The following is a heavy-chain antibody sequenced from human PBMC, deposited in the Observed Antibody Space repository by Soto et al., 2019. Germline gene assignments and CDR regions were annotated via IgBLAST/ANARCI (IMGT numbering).Heavy chain of an antibody. V-gene: IGHV3-30*03. CDR1: VVSCNSYD. CDR2: ISYDGSNT. CDR3: ARISRHRSGSASNA. J-gene: IGHJ5*02. Sequence: GGSLRLSCASSVVSCNSYDMHCVGHSPGKWPEWVAIISYDGSNTYYSDSVRGRFTISRDNSKDTLYLQMHSLRSEDTAIYYCARISRHRSGSASNAWGPGPQDTGFS. D-gene: IGHD1-26*01.